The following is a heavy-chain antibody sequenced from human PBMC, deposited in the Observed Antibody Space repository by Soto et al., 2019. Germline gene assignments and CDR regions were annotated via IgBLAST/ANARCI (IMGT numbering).Heavy chain of an antibody. CDR1: GGSISSSSYY. Sequence: SETLSLTCTVSGGSISSSSYYWGWIRQPPGKGLEWIGSIYYSGSTYYNPSLKSRVTISVDTSKNQFSLKLSSVTAADTAVYYCARHPWEQLVKFDYWGQGTLVTVSS. CDR2: IYYSGST. J-gene: IGHJ4*02. V-gene: IGHV4-39*01. D-gene: IGHD6-6*01. CDR3: ARHPWEQLVKFDY.